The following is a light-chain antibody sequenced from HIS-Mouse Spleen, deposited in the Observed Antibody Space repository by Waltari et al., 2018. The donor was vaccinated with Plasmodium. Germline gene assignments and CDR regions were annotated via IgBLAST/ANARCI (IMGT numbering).Light chain of an antibody. CDR1: SSDVGSYNL. CDR2: EGS. CDR3: CSYAGSSTFVV. J-gene: IGLJ2*01. V-gene: IGLV2-23*03. Sequence: QSALTQPASVSGSPGQSITISCTGTSSDVGSYNLVSWDQQHPGKAPKLMIYEGSKRPSWVSNRFSGSKSGNTASLTISGLQAEDEADYYCCSYAGSSTFVVFGGVTKLTVL.